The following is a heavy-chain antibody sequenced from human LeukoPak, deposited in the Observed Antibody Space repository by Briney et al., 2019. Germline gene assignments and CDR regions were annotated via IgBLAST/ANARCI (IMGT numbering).Heavy chain of an antibody. D-gene: IGHD3-10*02. CDR1: GFTFSSYW. CDR2: ISYDGSNK. J-gene: IGHJ6*04. CDR3: AELGITMIGGV. V-gene: IGHV3-30*18. Sequence: PGGSLRLSSAASGFTFSSYWMSWVRQGPGKGLEWAAVISYDGSNKYYADSVKGRFTISRDNSKNSLYLQMNSLRAEDTAVYYCAELGITMIGGVWGKGTTVTISS.